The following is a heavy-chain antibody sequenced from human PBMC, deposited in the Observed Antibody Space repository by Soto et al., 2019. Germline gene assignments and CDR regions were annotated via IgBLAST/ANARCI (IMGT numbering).Heavy chain of an antibody. Sequence: PSETLSLTCTVSGGSVSSGSYYWSWIRQPPGKGLEWIGYIHYSGSTNYNPSLKSRVTISVDTSKNQFSLKLSSVTAADTAVYYCARDRGSGYGMDVWGQGTTVTVS. D-gene: IGHD6-19*01. J-gene: IGHJ6*02. CDR1: GGSVSSGSYY. CDR3: ARDRGSGYGMDV. V-gene: IGHV4-61*01. CDR2: IHYSGST.